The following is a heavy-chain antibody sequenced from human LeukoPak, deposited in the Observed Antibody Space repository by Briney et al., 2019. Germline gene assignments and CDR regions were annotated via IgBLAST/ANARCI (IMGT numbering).Heavy chain of an antibody. V-gene: IGHV1-2*06. CDR3: ARDREYCSGGSCYGY. Sequence: ASVKVACKASGYTFTGYYMHGVRQAPGQGLEWMGRINPNSGGTNYAQKFQGRVTMTRDTSISTAYMELSRLRSDDTAVYYCARDREYCSGGSCYGYWGQGTLVTVSS. D-gene: IGHD2-15*01. CDR1: GYTFTGYY. J-gene: IGHJ4*02. CDR2: INPNSGGT.